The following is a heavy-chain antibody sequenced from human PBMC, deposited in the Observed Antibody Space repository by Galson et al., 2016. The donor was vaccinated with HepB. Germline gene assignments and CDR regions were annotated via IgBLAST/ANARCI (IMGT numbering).Heavy chain of an antibody. CDR1: GGSISSSNW. Sequence: SETLSLTCAVSGGSISSSNWWSWVRRPPGKGLEWIGEIYHDGDTQYNSSLKSRVTIAIDTSKNEFSLTLRSVTVADTAVYYCARVGFSAFDVWGQGTMVTVSS. CDR3: ARVGFSAFDV. V-gene: IGHV4/OR15-8*02. CDR2: IYHDGDT. J-gene: IGHJ3*01. D-gene: IGHD2/OR15-2a*01.